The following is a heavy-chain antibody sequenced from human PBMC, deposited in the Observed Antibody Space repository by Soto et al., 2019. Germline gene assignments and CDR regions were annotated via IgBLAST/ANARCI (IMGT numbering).Heavy chain of an antibody. V-gene: IGHV4-39*01. CDR1: GGSISSSSSY. J-gene: IGHJ6*02. CDR2: IYYSGST. Sequence: SETLSLTCTVSGGSISSSSSYWGWIRQPPGKGLEWIGSIYYSGSTYYNPSLKSRVTISVDTSKNQFSLKLSSVTAADTAVYYCARHFVYSGYQYYYYYYGMDVWGQGTTVTVSS. D-gene: IGHD5-12*01. CDR3: ARHFVYSGYQYYYYYYGMDV.